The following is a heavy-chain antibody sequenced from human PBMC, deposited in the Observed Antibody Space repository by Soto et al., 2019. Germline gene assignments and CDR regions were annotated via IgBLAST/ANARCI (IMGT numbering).Heavy chain of an antibody. CDR3: ARDSPYSSSALDY. D-gene: IGHD6-6*01. CDR1: GYTFTNHF. J-gene: IGHJ4*02. V-gene: IGHV1-3*04. CDR2: INTGNGDT. Sequence: GASVKVCCKASGYTFTNHFMHWVRQSPGQRPEWMGYINTGNGDTKYSQNFQGRLTFGRDTSASSAYMELTSLRSEDTAVYYWARDSPYSSSALDYWGQGTLVTVSS.